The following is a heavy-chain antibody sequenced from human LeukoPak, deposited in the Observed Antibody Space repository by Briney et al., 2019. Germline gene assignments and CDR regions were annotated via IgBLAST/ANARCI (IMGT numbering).Heavy chain of an antibody. CDR2: IAPSDSYT. D-gene: IGHD3-22*01. Sequence: GESLQISCQVSAYSFPSYWITWVRQVPGKGLEWMGRIAPSDSYTNYNPSFEGDVTMSVEKSITTVYLQWSSLKASDTAMYYCVRQPPGVYDTTQNWFDPWGQGTLVTVSS. V-gene: IGHV5-10-1*01. J-gene: IGHJ5*02. CDR3: VRQPPGVYDTTQNWFDP. CDR1: AYSFPSYW.